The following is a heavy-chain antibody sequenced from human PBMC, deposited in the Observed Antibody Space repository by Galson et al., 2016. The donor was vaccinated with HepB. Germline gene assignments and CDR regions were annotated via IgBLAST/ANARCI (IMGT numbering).Heavy chain of an antibody. CDR2: IFYNGIT. CDR1: GGSVNSGGYS. J-gene: IGHJ3*01. Sequence: TLSLTCTVSGGSVNSGGYSWNWIRQHPEKGLEWIGYIFYNGITSYNKSPKRRVTISLDTSRSQFALKLTSVTAADTAVYFCARHFGSGTSPFDVWGQGTMVIVSS. D-gene: IGHD3-10*01. CDR3: ARHFGSGTSPFDV. V-gene: IGHV4-31*03.